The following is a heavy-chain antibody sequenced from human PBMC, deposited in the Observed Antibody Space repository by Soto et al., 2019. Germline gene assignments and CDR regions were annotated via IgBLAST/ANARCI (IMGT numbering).Heavy chain of an antibody. CDR3: ATSYGSGSTHFDS. Sequence: QVQLVQSGPEVKKPGSSVKVSCTASGGTFNSYTLNWVRQAPGPRPEWVGRVNPIVGMSTYASKFQGRVTLTAEKSTTRAYMDLTGLKSEDTAVYYCATSYGSGSTHFDSWCQGTLVTVAS. CDR1: GGTFNSYT. CDR2: VNPIVGMS. V-gene: IGHV1-69*02. D-gene: IGHD3-10*01. J-gene: IGHJ4*02.